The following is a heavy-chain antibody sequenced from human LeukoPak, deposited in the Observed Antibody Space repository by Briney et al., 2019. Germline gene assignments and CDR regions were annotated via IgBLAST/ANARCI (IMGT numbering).Heavy chain of an antibody. CDR1: GGSISGYY. CDR3: ARGTVFGVATNWFDP. CDR2: MYYSGST. D-gene: IGHD3-3*01. J-gene: IGHJ5*02. V-gene: IGHV4-59*01. Sequence: PSETLSLTCAVSGGSISGYYWSWIRQPPGKGLEWIGDMYYSGSTNYNPSLKSRVTISVDTSKKQISLKLNSVTAADTAVYYCARGTVFGVATNWFDPGGGKTLVPV.